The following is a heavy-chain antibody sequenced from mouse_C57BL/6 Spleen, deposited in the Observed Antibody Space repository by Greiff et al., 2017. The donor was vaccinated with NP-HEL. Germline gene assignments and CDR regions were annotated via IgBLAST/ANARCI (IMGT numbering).Heavy chain of an antibody. CDR3: AMYLYYGYYACFAY. CDR2: IRNKANGYTT. CDR1: GFTFTDYY. V-gene: IGHV7-3*01. D-gene: IGHD2-3*01. J-gene: IGHJ3*01. Sequence: EVKVVESGGGLVQPGGSLSLSCAASGFTFTDYYMSWVRQPPGKALEWLGFIRNKANGYTTEYSASVKGRFTISRDNSPSILYLQMNALRAEDSSTYYCAMYLYYGYYACFAYWGQGTLVTVSA.